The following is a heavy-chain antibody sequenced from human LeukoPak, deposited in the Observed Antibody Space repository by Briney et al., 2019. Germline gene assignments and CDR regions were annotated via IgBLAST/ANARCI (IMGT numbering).Heavy chain of an antibody. Sequence: EASVKVSCKASGYTFTGYYMHWVRQAPGQGLEWMGWINPNSGGTNYAQKFQGRVTMTRDTSISTVYMELSSLRSEDTAVYYCAREDGGATNWGQGTLVTVSS. CDR1: GYTFTGYY. CDR2: INPNSGGT. J-gene: IGHJ4*02. V-gene: IGHV1-2*02. CDR3: AREDGGATN. D-gene: IGHD1-26*01.